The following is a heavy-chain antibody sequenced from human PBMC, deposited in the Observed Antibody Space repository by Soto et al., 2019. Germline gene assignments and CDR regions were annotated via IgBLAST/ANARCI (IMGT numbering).Heavy chain of an antibody. CDR3: ARRGAYYDFWSGFGDYYYGMDV. J-gene: IGHJ6*02. CDR2: IYYSGST. V-gene: IGHV4-39*01. D-gene: IGHD3-3*01. CDR1: GGSTSSSSYY. Sequence: SETLSLTCTVSGGSTSSSSYYWGWIRQPPGRGLEWIGSIYYSGSTYYNPSLKSRVTISVDTSKNQFSLKLSSVTAADTAVYYCARRGAYYDFWSGFGDYYYGMDVWGQGTTVTVSS.